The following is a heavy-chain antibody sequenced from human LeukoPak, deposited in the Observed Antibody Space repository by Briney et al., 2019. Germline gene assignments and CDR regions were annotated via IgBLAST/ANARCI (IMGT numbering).Heavy chain of an antibody. CDR1: GFTFSSYA. Sequence: GGSLRLFCAASGFTFSSYAMSWVRQAPGKGLEWVSAIRGSGGSTYYADSVKGRFTISRDNSKNTLYLQMNSLRAEDTAVYYCAKDLDYDSSGSFDYWGQGTLVTVSS. J-gene: IGHJ4*02. CDR3: AKDLDYDSSGSFDY. CDR2: IRGSGGST. D-gene: IGHD3-22*01. V-gene: IGHV3-23*01.